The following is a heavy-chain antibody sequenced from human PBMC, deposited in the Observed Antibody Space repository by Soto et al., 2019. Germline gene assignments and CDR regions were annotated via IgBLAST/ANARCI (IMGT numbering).Heavy chain of an antibody. J-gene: IGHJ4*02. CDR1: GFTFSSYS. CDR2: ISGSGGST. D-gene: IGHD3-22*01. CDR3: AKEGGGYYDSSGYPSL. V-gene: IGHV3-23*01. Sequence: LRLSCAASGFTFSSYSMTWVRQAPGKGLEGVSGISGSGGSTHYADSVKGRFTISRDNSKNTLYLQMNSLRAEDTAVYYCAKEGGGYYDSSGYPSLWGQGTLVTVSS.